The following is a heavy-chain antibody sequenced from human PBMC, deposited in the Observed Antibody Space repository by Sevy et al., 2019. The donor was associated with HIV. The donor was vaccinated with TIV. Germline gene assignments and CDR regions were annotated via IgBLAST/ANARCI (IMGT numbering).Heavy chain of an antibody. CDR3: AKTGITIFGVRKVNWFDP. CDR2: FSASGGST. Sequence: GGSLRLSCAASAFTFSNYAMTWVRQAPGKGLEWVSTFSASGGSTYYADSVKGRFTISRDNSKNTLFLQMDSLRAGDTAVYYCAKTGITIFGVRKVNWFDPWGQGTLVTVSS. CDR1: AFTFSNYA. V-gene: IGHV3-23*01. D-gene: IGHD3-3*01. J-gene: IGHJ5*02.